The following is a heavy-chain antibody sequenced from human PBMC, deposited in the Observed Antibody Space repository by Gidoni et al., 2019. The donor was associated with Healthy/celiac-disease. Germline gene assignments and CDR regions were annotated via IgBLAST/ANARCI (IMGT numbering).Heavy chain of an antibody. V-gene: IGHV4-34*01. CDR3: AILGYCSSTSCPSGDDYFDY. CDR1: GGYVSGYY. D-gene: IGHD2-2*03. J-gene: IGHJ4*02. Sequence: QVQLQQWGAGLWKPSETLSLTCAVHGGYVSGYYWSWIRQPPGKGLEWIGDINHSGSTIYNPSLKSRVTISVDTSTNQFSLKLSSVTAADTAVYYCAILGYCSSTSCPSGDDYFDYWGQGTLVTVSS. CDR2: INHSGST.